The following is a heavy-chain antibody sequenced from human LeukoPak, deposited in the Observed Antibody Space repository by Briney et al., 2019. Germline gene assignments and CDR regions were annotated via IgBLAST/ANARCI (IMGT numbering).Heavy chain of an antibody. J-gene: IGHJ4*02. V-gene: IGHV1-2*02. CDR3: VPHYYDSSGYYSTPADY. CDR1: GYTFTSYG. Sequence: GASVKVSCKASGYTFTSYGISWVRQAPGQGLEWMGWINPNSGGTNYAQKFQGRVTMTRDTSISTAYMELSRLRSDDTAVYYCVPHYYDSSGYYSTPADYWGQGTLVTVSS. CDR2: INPNSGGT. D-gene: IGHD3-22*01.